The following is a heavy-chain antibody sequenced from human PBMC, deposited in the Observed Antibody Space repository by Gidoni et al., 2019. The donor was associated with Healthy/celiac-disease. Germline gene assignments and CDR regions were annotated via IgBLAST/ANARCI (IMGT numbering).Heavy chain of an antibody. CDR1: GGSISSGSYY. J-gene: IGHJ3*02. CDR2: IYTSGST. Sequence: QVQLQESGPGLVKPSQTLSLTCTVSGGSISSGSYYWSWIRQPAGKGLEWIGRIYTSGSTNYNPSLKSRVTISVDTSKNQFSLKLSSVTAADTAVYYCARDLGGYAGGAFDIWGQGTMVTVSS. CDR3: ARDLGGYAGGAFDI. D-gene: IGHD2-15*01. V-gene: IGHV4-61*02.